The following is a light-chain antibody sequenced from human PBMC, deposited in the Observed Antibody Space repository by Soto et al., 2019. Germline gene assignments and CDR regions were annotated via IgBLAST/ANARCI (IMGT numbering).Light chain of an antibody. Sequence: QAVLTQPPSVSGAPGQRVTISCTGNSSNIGAGSDVHWYQQLPGTAPKLLIYANRNRPSGVPDRFSGSKSGASASLAITGLQAEDEADYYCQSYDSSLSGLLFGGGTKLTVL. CDR1: SSNIGAGSD. J-gene: IGLJ2*01. V-gene: IGLV1-40*01. CDR2: ANR. CDR3: QSYDSSLSGLL.